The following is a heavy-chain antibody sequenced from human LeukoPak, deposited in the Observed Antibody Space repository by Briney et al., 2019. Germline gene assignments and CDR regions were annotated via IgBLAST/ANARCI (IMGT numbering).Heavy chain of an antibody. Sequence: SETLSLTCTVSGGSISSGSYYWSWIRQPAGKGLEWIGRIYTSGSTNYNPSLKSRVTMSVDTSKNQFSLNLRSVTPEDTAVYYCARNLIPEQLVLNFWGQGTLVTVSS. CDR2: IYTSGST. CDR3: ARNLIPEQLVLNF. V-gene: IGHV4-61*02. D-gene: IGHD6-13*01. J-gene: IGHJ4*02. CDR1: GGSISSGSYY.